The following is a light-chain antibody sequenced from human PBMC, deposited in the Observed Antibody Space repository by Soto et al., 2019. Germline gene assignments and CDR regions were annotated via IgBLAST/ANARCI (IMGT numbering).Light chain of an antibody. J-gene: IGKJ2*01. CDR2: KAS. CDR3: KEDNSHSRYT. V-gene: IGKV1-5*03. Sequence: DIQMTQAPSTLYAAVGDRVTITCRASQSISSWLAWYQQKPGKAPKLLIYKASRLESRIPSRFSDSRSGQEFTLTISSRQPDDYESYYCKEDNSHSRYTFGKATNLDIK. CDR1: QSISSW.